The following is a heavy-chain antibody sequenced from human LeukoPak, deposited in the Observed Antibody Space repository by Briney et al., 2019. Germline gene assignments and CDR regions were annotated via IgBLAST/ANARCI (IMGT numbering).Heavy chain of an antibody. D-gene: IGHD2-8*01. V-gene: IGHV1-69*06. J-gene: IGHJ3*02. CDR3: ARRYCPNGVCYHDRGAFDI. Sequence: SVKVSCKASGGTFSNYGISWVRQAPGQGLEWMGGIIPIFGTANYAQKFQGTVTLTADKSTSTAYMELSSLRSEDTAVYYCARRYCPNGVCYHDRGAFDIWGQGTMVTVSS. CDR1: GGTFSNYG. CDR2: IIPIFGTA.